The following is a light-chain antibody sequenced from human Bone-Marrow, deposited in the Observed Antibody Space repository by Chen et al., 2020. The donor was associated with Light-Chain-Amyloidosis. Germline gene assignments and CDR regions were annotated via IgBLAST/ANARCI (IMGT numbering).Light chain of an antibody. CDR3: QSYQGSSQGV. CDR1: SGSIATNY. Sequence: NFMLTQPHPVSESPGKTVIISCTRSSGSIATNYVQWYQQRPGRSPTTVIYEDDQRPSGVPDRFSGSIGRSSNSASLTRSGLKAEDEADYYCQSYQGSSQGVFGGGTKLHVL. V-gene: IGLV6-57*01. J-gene: IGLJ3*02. CDR2: EDD.